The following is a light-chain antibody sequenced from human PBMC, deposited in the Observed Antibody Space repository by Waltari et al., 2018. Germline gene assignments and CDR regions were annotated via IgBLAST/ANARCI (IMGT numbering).Light chain of an antibody. CDR2: DVT. V-gene: IGLV2-14*01. Sequence: QSALTQPASVSGSPGQSITISCTGTRSDVGGYNHVSWYQQTPGKAPKPLIYDVTKRPLGVSNLYSGSKSGNTASLTISGLQAEDEAVYYCSSYRTSSTFVFGPGTKVTVL. CDR3: SSYRTSSTFV. J-gene: IGLJ1*01. CDR1: RSDVGGYNH.